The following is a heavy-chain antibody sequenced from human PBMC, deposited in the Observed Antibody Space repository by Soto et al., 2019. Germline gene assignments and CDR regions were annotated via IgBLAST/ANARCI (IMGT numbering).Heavy chain of an antibody. V-gene: IGHV2-5*02. CDR2: IYWDDDK. CDR3: AHYSSTSSFDY. Sequence: QITLKESGPTLVKPTQPFTLACTFSGFSLSTSGMGVGWIRQPPGKALEWLALIYWDDDKRYSPSLKSRLTITKDTSKNQVVLKMTNMDPVDTATYYCAHYSSTSSFDYWGQGTLVTVSS. CDR1: GFSLSTSGMG. D-gene: IGHD6-13*01. J-gene: IGHJ4*02.